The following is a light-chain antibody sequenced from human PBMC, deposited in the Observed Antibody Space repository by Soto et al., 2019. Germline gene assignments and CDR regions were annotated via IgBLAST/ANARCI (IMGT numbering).Light chain of an antibody. J-gene: IGKJ5*01. Sequence: EIVMTQSPATLSVSPGERATLSCRAIQSVNSNLAWYQQKPGQAPRLLMYGASSRATGIPDRFSGSGSGTDFTLTISSLEPEDFAVYYCQQRSNWPPSITFGQGTRLETK. V-gene: IGKV3-11*01. CDR3: QQRSNWPPSIT. CDR1: QSVNSN. CDR2: GAS.